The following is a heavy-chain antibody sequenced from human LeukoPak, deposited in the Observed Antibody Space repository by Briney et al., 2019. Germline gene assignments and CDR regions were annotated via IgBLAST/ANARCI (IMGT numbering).Heavy chain of an antibody. CDR3: ALPVGDAFDI. Sequence: GGSLRLSCAASGFTFTRYSMNWVRQAPGKGLEWVANIKQDGSEKYYVDSVKGRFTISRDNAKNSLYLQMNSLRAEDTAVYYCALPVGDAFDIWGQGTMVTVSS. CDR1: GFTFTRYS. D-gene: IGHD1-14*01. J-gene: IGHJ3*02. CDR2: IKQDGSEK. V-gene: IGHV3-7*01.